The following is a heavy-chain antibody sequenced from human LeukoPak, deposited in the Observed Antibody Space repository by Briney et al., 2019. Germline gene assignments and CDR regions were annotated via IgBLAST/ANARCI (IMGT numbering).Heavy chain of an antibody. CDR2: ISSSGSTK. D-gene: IGHD2/OR15-2a*01. V-gene: IGHV3-48*01. Sequence: AGGSLRLSCGASGITFSSYSMNWVRQAPGKGLEWVSYISSSGSTKYYADSVKGRFTISRDNARNSLYLQMNSLRAEDTAVYFCARGGLSIMGYWGQGTLVTVSS. J-gene: IGHJ4*02. CDR3: ARGGLSIMGY. CDR1: GITFSSYS.